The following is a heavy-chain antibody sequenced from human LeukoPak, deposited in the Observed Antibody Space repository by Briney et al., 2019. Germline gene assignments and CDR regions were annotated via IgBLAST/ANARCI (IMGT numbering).Heavy chain of an antibody. CDR2: INPNSGGK. J-gene: IGHJ4*02. CDR1: GYTFTGYY. D-gene: IGHD3-9*01. Sequence: ASVKVSCKASGYTFTGYYMHWVRQAPGQGLAWMGWINPNSGGKNYAQKFQGRVTMTRDTSISTAYMELSRLRSDDTAVYYCARVTTLLRYFDWLSYGGYFDYWGQGTLVTVSS. CDR3: ARVTTLLRYFDWLSYGGYFDY. V-gene: IGHV1-2*02.